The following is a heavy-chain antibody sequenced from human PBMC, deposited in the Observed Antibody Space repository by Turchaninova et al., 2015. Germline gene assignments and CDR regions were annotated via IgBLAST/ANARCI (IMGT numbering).Heavy chain of an antibody. CDR1: GGSISSSS. Sequence: QVQLQESGPGLVKPSETLSLPCTVSGGSISSSSWSWNRQPPGKGLEWIGYVHYSGSTKYNPSLTSRVTISEDTSRNQFSLKLSSVTAADTAVYYCARYDFWTYYMDVWGKGTTVTVSS. V-gene: IGHV4-59*12. J-gene: IGHJ6*03. D-gene: IGHD3-3*01. CDR3: ARYDFWTYYMDV. CDR2: VHYSGST.